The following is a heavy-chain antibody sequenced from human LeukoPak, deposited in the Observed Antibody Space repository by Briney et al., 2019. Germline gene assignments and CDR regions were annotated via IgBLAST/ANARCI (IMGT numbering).Heavy chain of an antibody. CDR1: GGSISSYY. Sequence: SETLSLTCTVSGGSISSYYWSWIRQPPGKGLEWIGYIYYSGSTNYNPSLKSRVTISVDTSKNQFSLKLSSATAADTAVYYCARGGGSSGYFDYWGQGTLVTVSS. D-gene: IGHD3-22*01. V-gene: IGHV4-59*01. J-gene: IGHJ4*02. CDR2: IYYSGST. CDR3: ARGGGSSGYFDY.